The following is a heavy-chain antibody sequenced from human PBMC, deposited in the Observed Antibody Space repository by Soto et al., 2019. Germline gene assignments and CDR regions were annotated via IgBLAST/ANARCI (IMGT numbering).Heavy chain of an antibody. CDR3: ARGDSTGSPRGWFDP. CDR1: GYGFTRYG. J-gene: IGHJ5*02. D-gene: IGHD2-8*02. CDR2: ISTYNDDT. Sequence: QVQLVQSGAEVKKPGASVQVSCKASGYGFTRYGINWVRQAPGQGLEWLGWISTYNDDTDYAQKFQGRVTMTTDTSTTTAYMDLRSLTSDDTAVYFCARGDSTGSPRGWFDPWGQGTLVTVSS. V-gene: IGHV1-18*04.